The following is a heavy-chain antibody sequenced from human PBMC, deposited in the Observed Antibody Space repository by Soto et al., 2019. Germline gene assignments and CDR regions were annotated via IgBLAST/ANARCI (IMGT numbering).Heavy chain of an antibody. CDR2: IIPIFGTA. D-gene: IGHD5-18*01. CDR3: AKNSYGYDYYYGMVV. V-gene: IGHV1-69*13. CDR1: GGTFSSYA. J-gene: IGHJ6*02. Sequence: ASVKVSGKASGGTFSSYAISWVRQAPGQGLEWMGGIIPIFGTANYAQKFQGRVTITADESTSTAYMELSSLRSEDTAVYYCAKNSYGYDYYYGMVVWGPGTTVTVSS.